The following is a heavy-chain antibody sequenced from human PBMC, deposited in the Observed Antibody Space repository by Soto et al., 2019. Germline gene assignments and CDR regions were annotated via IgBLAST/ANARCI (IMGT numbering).Heavy chain of an antibody. D-gene: IGHD2-15*01. CDR2: INHSGST. V-gene: IGHV4-34*01. CDR1: GGSFSGYY. CDR3: ARGRGLFVVVVAATYNWFDP. Sequence: SETLSLTCAVYGGSFSGYYWSWIRQPPGKGLEWIGEINHSGSTNYNPSLKSRVTISVDTSKNQFSLKLSSVTAADTAVYYCARGRGLFVVVVAATYNWFDPWGQGTLVTVSS. J-gene: IGHJ5*02.